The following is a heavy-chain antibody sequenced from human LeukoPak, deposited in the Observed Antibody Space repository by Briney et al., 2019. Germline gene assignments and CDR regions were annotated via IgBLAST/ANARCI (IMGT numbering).Heavy chain of an antibody. J-gene: IGHJ6*03. D-gene: IGHD6-25*01. V-gene: IGHV3-21*06. CDR1: GFTFTDYS. CDR2: ISTVSTYT. Sequence: GGSLRLSCAASGFTFTDYSMTWVRQAPGKGLEWVASISTVSTYTFYSDSMKGRCSITRDNAKNMLYLQMSSLSAEDTAVYYCARDGSGFYYYYYMDVWGSGTTATVSS. CDR3: ARDGSGFYYYYYMDV.